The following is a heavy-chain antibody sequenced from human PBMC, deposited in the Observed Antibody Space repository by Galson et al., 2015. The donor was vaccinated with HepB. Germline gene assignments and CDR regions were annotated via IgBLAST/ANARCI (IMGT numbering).Heavy chain of an antibody. CDR1: GGTFSSYA. V-gene: IGHV1-69*13. J-gene: IGHJ6*02. D-gene: IGHD1-26*01. Sequence: SVKVSCKASGGTFSSYAISWVRQAPGQGLEWMGGIIPIFGTANYAQKFQGRVTITADESTSTAYMELSSLRSEDTAMYCCARVEGGGYYYGMDVWGQGTTVTVSS. CDR3: ARVEGGGYYYGMDV. CDR2: IIPIFGTA.